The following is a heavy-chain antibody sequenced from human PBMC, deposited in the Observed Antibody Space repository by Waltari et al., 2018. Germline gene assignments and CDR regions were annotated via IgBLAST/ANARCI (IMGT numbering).Heavy chain of an antibody. Sequence: QVKLVQSGAAVKKPGASVKVSCRASGYTFTGYYMHCVRQAPGQGLEWMGRINPDSGGTNYAQKFQGRVTMTRDTSISTAYMELSRLRSDDTAVYYCARAARGAPSDYWGQGTLVTVSS. V-gene: IGHV1-2*06. D-gene: IGHD3-10*01. CDR2: INPDSGGT. CDR3: ARAARGAPSDY. CDR1: GYTFTGYY. J-gene: IGHJ4*02.